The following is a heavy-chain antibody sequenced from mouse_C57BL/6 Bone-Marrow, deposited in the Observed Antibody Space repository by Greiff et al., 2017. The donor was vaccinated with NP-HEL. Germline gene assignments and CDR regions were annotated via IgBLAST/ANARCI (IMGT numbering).Heavy chain of an antibody. CDR3: ARDPYITTVVAEWYFDV. D-gene: IGHD1-1*01. Sequence: EVKLQESGPGLVKPSQSLSLTCSVTGYSITSGYYWNWIRQFPGNKLEWMGYISYDGSNNYNPSLKNRISITRDTSKNQFFLKLNSVTTEDTATYYCARDPYITTVVAEWYFDVWGTGTTVTVSS. J-gene: IGHJ1*03. V-gene: IGHV3-6*01. CDR1: GYSITSGYY. CDR2: ISYDGSN.